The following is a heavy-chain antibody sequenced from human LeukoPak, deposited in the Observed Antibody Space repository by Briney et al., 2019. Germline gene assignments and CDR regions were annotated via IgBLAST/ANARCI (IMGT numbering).Heavy chain of an antibody. CDR2: INPSGGT. CDR1: GYTFSRYY. Sequence: ASVKVSCKASGYTFSRYYMHWVRQAPGQGLEWMGIINPSGGTGYAQKFQGRVTMTRDTSTTTVYMELSRLTSEDTAVYYCARGGARFDFDPWGRGTLVTVSS. J-gene: IGHJ5*02. CDR3: ARGGARFDFDP. D-gene: IGHD3-16*01. V-gene: IGHV1-46*01.